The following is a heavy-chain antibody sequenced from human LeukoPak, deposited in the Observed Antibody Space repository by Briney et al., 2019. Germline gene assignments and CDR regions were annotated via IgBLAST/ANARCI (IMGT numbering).Heavy chain of an antibody. CDR1: GFTFTSSA. CDR2: IVVGSGNT. D-gene: IGHD1-26*01. V-gene: IGHV1-58*02. J-gene: IGHJ3*02. CDR3: AVVGATRAFDI. Sequence: GASVKVSCKASGFTFTSSAMHWVRQARGQRLEWIGWIVVGSGNTNYAQKFQERVTITRDMSTSTAYMELSSLRSEDKAVYYCAVVGATRAFDIWGQGTMVTVSS.